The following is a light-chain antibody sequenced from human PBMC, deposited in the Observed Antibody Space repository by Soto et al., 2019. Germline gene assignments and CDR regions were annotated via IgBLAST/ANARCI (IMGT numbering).Light chain of an antibody. J-gene: IGKJ1*01. CDR3: QHYSAFSVT. V-gene: IGKV1-5*03. CDR1: QSIGDL. Sequence: DIQMTQSPSTLSASVKDRVTNTCRASQSIGDLLAWYQQKPGEAPKLLIYKASYLESGVPSRFSGSGSGTEFTLTISSLQPEDLATYYCQHYSAFSVTFGQGTKVDI. CDR2: KAS.